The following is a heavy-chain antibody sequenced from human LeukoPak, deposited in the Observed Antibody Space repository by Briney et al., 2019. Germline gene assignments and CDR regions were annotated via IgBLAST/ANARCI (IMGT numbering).Heavy chain of an antibody. CDR3: AKVRNPFDPGDY. CDR1: GFTFSSYS. V-gene: IGHV3-23*01. J-gene: IGHJ4*02. CDR2: ISGSGGST. Sequence: GGSLRLSCAASGFTFSSYSMTWVRQAPGKGLEWVSAISGSGGSTYYADSVKGRFTISRDNSKNTLYLQMNSLRAEDTAVYYCAKVRNPFDPGDYWGQGTLVTVSS. D-gene: IGHD3-9*01.